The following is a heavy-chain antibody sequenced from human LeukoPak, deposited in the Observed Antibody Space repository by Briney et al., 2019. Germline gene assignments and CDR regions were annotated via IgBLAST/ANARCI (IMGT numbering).Heavy chain of an antibody. CDR1: GFTIGNHG. CDR2: ISHNGGAE. D-gene: IGHD6-19*01. J-gene: IGHJ6*02. CDR3: ARELAVAGEGMDV. V-gene: IGHV3-30*03. Sequence: GGSLRLSCAVSGFTIGNHGMHWVRQAAGKGLEWVAMISHNGGAEYYRDSVKGRFIISRDNSNNMLYLQMNSLRAEDTAVYYCARELAVAGEGMDVWGQGTTVTVSS.